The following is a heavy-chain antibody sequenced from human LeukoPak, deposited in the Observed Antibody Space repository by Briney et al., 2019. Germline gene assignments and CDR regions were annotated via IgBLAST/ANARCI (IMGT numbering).Heavy chain of an antibody. CDR1: GGSISSGDYY. D-gene: IGHD3-22*01. V-gene: IGHV4-30-4*01. CDR2: IYYSGST. CDR3: AGGGYYDSSGPTRPTGFDY. J-gene: IGHJ4*02. Sequence: SETLSLTCTVSGGSISSGDYYWSWIRQPPGKGLEWIGYIYYSGSTYYNPSLKSRVTISVDTSKNQFSPKLSSVTAADTAVYYCAGGGYYDSSGPTRPTGFDYWGQGTLVTVSS.